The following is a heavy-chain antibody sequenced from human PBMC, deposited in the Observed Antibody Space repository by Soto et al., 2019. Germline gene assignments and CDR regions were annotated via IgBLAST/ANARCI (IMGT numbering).Heavy chain of an antibody. CDR1: GFTFTSSA. CDR3: AACGYSYGYLYYYGMDV. V-gene: IGHV1-58*01. Sequence: ASVKVSCKASGFTFTSSAVQWVRQARGQRLEWIGWIVVGSGNTNYAQKFQERVTITRDMSTSTAYIELSSLRSEDTAVYYCAACGYSYGYLYYYGMDVWGQGTTVTVSS. D-gene: IGHD5-18*01. J-gene: IGHJ6*02. CDR2: IVVGSGNT.